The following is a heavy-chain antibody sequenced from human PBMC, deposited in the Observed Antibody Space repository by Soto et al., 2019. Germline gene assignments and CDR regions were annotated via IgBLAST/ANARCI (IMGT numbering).Heavy chain of an antibody. CDR2: IIPILGIA. CDR1: GGTFSSYT. D-gene: IGHD2-21*02. J-gene: IGHJ4*02. CDR3: ATDCGGDCYQDY. Sequence: QVQLVQSGAEVKKPGSSVKVSCKASGGTFSSYTISWVRHAPGQGLEWRGRIIPILGIANYAQKFQGRVTITADQSTSTAYMELSSLRSEDTAVYYCATDCGGDCYQDYWGQGTLVTVSA. V-gene: IGHV1-69*02.